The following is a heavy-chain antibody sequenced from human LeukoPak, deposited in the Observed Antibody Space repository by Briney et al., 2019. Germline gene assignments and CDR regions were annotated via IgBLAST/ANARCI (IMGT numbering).Heavy chain of an antibody. CDR2: ISYDGTTK. Sequence: GRSLRLSCAASGFTFSSYAMHWVRQAPGKGLEWVTIISYDGTTKYYADSVKGRFTVSRDNSKNTLYLQMNSLRAEDTAVYYCARDQPHTGTVTTSLDYWGQGTLVTVSS. V-gene: IGHV3-30-3*01. CDR1: GFTFSSYA. CDR3: ARDQPHTGTVTTSLDY. J-gene: IGHJ4*02. D-gene: IGHD4-17*01.